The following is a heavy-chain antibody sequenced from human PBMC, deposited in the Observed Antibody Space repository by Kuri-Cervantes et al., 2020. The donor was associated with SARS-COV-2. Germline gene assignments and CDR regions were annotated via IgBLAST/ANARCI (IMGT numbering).Heavy chain of an antibody. CDR1: GFTFSSYG. D-gene: IGHD3-16*02. CDR2: ISYDGSNK. CDR3: AKSSPPYVWGSYRLDY. J-gene: IGHJ4*02. Sequence: LSLTCAASGFTFSSYGMHWVRQAPGKGLEWVAVISYDGSNKYYADSVKGRFTISRDNSKNTLYLQMNSLRAEDTAVYYCAKSSPPYVWGSYRLDYWGQGTLVTVSS. V-gene: IGHV3-30*18.